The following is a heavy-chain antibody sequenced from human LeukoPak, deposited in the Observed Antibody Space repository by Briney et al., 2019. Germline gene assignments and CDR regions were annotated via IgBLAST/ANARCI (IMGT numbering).Heavy chain of an antibody. Sequence: ASVKVSCKASGYTFTSYGISWVRHAPGQGLEWMGWISAYNGNTNYAQKLQGRVTMTTDTSTSTAYMELRSLRSDDTAVYYCARAARCSSTSCYGLFYYYYGMDVWGQGTTVTVSS. CDR3: ARAARCSSTSCYGLFYYYYGMDV. J-gene: IGHJ6*02. D-gene: IGHD2-2*01. CDR1: GYTFTSYG. CDR2: ISAYNGNT. V-gene: IGHV1-18*01.